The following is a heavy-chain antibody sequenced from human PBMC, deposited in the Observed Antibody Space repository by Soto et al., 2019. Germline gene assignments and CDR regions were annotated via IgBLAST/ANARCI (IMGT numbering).Heavy chain of an antibody. D-gene: IGHD4-17*01. V-gene: IGHV4-39*01. CDR3: ARRTTVTTYWYFDL. CDR1: GGSISSSSYY. J-gene: IGHJ2*01. CDR2: LYYSGST. Sequence: QLQLQESGPGLVKPSETLSLTCTVSGGSISSSSYYWGWIRQPPGKGLEWIGSLYYSGSTYYNPSLKSRVTISVDTSKHQFPLTLSSVTAADTAVYYCARRTTVTTYWYFDLWGRGTLVTVSS.